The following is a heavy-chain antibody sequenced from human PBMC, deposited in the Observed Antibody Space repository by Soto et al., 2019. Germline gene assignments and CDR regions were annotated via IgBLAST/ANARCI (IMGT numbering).Heavy chain of an antibody. CDR1: GYSFTSYW. Sequence: GESLKISCKGSGYSFTSYWIGWVRQMPGQGLERMGIIYPGDSDTRYSPSFQGQVNISADKSISTAYLQWSSLKASDTAMYYCATSLQIVVVPAANFFYGMDVWGQGTTVTVSS. CDR3: ATSLQIVVVPAANFFYGMDV. J-gene: IGHJ6*02. V-gene: IGHV5-51*01. D-gene: IGHD2-2*01. CDR2: IYPGDSDT.